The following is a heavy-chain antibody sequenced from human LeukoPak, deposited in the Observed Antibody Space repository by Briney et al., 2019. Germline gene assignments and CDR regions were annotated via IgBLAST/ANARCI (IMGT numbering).Heavy chain of an antibody. D-gene: IGHD3-22*01. V-gene: IGHV3-66*01. J-gene: IGHJ6*02. Sequence: GGSLRLSCAASGCTVSSNYMSWVRQAPGKGLEWVSVIYSGGSTYYADSVKGRFTISRDNSKNTLYLQMNSLRAEDTAVYYCAREDSSGYFYYYYGMDVWGQGTTVTVSS. CDR3: AREDSSGYFYYYYGMDV. CDR1: GCTVSSNY. CDR2: IYSGGST.